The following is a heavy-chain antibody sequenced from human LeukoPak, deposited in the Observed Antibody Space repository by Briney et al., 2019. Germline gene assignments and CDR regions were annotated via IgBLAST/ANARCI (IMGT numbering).Heavy chain of an antibody. Sequence: QSGGSLRLSCAASGFTFSSYAMSWVRQAPGKGLEWVSAISGSGGSTYYADSVKGRFTISRDDSKNTLYLQMNSLRAEDTAVYYCAKDLGTTVTSPFDYWGQGTLVTVSS. J-gene: IGHJ4*02. V-gene: IGHV3-23*01. CDR2: ISGSGGST. D-gene: IGHD4-17*01. CDR3: AKDLGTTVTSPFDY. CDR1: GFTFSSYA.